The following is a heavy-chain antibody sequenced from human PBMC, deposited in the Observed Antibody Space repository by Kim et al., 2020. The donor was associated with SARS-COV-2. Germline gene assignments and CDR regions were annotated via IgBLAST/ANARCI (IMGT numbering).Heavy chain of an antibody. Sequence: SETLSLTCTVSGGLMMNYYWMWIRQPPGKGLEFIGYVYSRGGTNSNSALKSRVTMSVDTPKKQFSLRLTSVTAADTAVYYCARGGAVDDLGWFDPWGQGIVVTVSS. J-gene: IGHJ5*02. CDR2: VYSRGGT. D-gene: IGHD3-3*01. CDR3: ARGGAVDDLGWFDP. V-gene: IGHV4-59*01. CDR1: GGLMMNYY.